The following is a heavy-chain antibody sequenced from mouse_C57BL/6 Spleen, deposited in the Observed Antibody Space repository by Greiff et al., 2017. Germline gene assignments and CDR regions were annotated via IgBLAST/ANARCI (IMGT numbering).Heavy chain of an antibody. J-gene: IGHJ3*01. CDR2: ISSGGDYI. CDR1: GFTFSSYA. V-gene: IGHV5-9-1*02. D-gene: IGHD2-5*01. Sequence: EVNVVESGEGLVKPGGSLKLSCAASGFTFSSYAMSWVRQTPEKRLEWVAYISSGGDYIYYADTVKGRFTISRDNARNTLYLQISSLKSEDTAMYYCTRDRDSNYLAWFAYWGQGTLVTVSA. CDR3: TRDRDSNYLAWFAY.